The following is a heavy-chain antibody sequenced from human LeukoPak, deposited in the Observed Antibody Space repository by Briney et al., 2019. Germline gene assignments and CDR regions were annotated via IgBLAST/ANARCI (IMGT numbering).Heavy chain of an antibody. D-gene: IGHD6-19*01. J-gene: IGHJ4*02. Sequence: SETLSLTCTVSGGSISSIPSTDYYWGWVRQSPEKGLEWIGIINDSGRTYFNPSLKSRVTMSVDTSRNQFSLSLSSVTAADTAVYYCARQIGSGRWYSDHRGQGTLVTVSS. CDR2: INDSGRT. CDR1: GGSISSIPSTDYY. CDR3: ARQIGSGRWYSDH. V-gene: IGHV4-39*01.